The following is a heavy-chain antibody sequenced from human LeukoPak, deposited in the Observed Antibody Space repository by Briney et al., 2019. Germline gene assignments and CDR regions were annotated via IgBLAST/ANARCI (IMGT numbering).Heavy chain of an antibody. CDR1: GGPFSGYY. J-gene: IGHJ5*02. V-gene: IGHV4-34*01. Sequence: SETLSLTCAVYGGPFSGYYWSWIRQPPGKGLVWIGEINHLGSTNYNSSLKSRVTISVDTSKHQYSLRLTSVTAADTAVYYCARYELEHWGQGTLVTASS. D-gene: IGHD3-3*01. CDR2: INHLGST. CDR3: ARYELEH.